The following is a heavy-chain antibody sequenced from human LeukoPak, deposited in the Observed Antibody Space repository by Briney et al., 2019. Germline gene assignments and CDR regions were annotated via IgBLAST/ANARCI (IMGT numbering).Heavy chain of an antibody. CDR1: GGSISSGGYY. V-gene: IGHV4-30-2*01. D-gene: IGHD2-15*01. CDR3: ARIYCGSGSCFYFDY. J-gene: IGHJ4*02. CDR2: IYHSGST. Sequence: PSETLSLTCTVSGGSISSGGYYWSWIRQPPGKGLEWIGYIYHSGSTNSNPSLKSRVTISFDKSNNQFSLKLSSVTAADTAVYYCARIYCGSGSCFYFDYWGQGTLVTVSS.